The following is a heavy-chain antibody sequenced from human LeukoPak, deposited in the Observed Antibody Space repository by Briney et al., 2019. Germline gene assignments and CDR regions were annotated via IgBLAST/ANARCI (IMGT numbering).Heavy chain of an antibody. J-gene: IGHJ6*03. V-gene: IGHV3-7*01. D-gene: IGHD1-26*01. CDR3: ARDPYSGGYGDDYYYYMDV. CDR1: GFTFSSYW. Sequence: QTGGSLRLSCAASGFTFSSYWMSWVRQAPGKGLEWVANIKQDGSEKYYVDSVKGRFTISRDNAQNSLYLHMSSLRAEDTAVYYCARDPYSGGYGDDYYYYMDVWGKGTTVTISS. CDR2: IKQDGSEK.